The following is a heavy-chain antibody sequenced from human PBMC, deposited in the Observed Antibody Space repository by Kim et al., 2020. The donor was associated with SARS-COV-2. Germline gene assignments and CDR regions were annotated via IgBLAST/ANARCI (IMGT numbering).Heavy chain of an antibody. CDR2: IIPILGIA. CDR1: GGTFSSYA. CDR3: AREQLELRGFQH. Sequence: SVKVSCKASGGTFSSYAISWVRQAPGQGLEWMGRIIPILGIANYAQKFQGRVTITADKSTSTAYMELSSLRSEDTAVYYCAREQLELRGFQHWGQGTLVTVSS. V-gene: IGHV1-69*04. J-gene: IGHJ1*01. D-gene: IGHD1-7*01.